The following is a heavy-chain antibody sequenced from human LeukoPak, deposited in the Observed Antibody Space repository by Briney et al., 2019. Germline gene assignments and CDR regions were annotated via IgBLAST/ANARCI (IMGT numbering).Heavy chain of an antibody. Sequence: GGSLRLSCAASGFTFSSYGMHWVRQAPGKGREWVAVVANEGNDKRYADSVKGRFTISRDNSKNTLYLQMNSLRGEDTAVYYCAKDGTFGAATYYFDYWGQGTLVTVSS. V-gene: IGHV3-30*18. CDR3: AKDGTFGAATYYFDY. J-gene: IGHJ4*02. CDR2: VANEGNDK. D-gene: IGHD3-3*01. CDR1: GFTFSSYG.